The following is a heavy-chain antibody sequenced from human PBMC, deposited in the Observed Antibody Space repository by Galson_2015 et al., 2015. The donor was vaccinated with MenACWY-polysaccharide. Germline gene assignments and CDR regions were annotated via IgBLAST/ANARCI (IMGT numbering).Heavy chain of an antibody. J-gene: IGHJ5*02. D-gene: IGHD4-17*01. CDR2: INPSSGST. Sequence: SVKVSCKASGYTLTSKYLQWVRQAPGQGLEWMGVINPSSGSTAYAQKFQGRVSMTRDTSTSTVYMEVSSLRSEDTAVYFCAGIPATETSFGWFDPWGQGTLVTVSS. CDR3: AGIPATETSFGWFDP. V-gene: IGHV1-46*01. CDR1: GYTLTSKY.